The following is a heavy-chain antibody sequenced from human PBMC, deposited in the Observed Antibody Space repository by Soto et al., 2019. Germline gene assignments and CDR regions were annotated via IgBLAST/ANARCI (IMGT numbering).Heavy chain of an antibody. Sequence: GASVKVSCKASGFTFTSSAVQWVRQARGQRLEWIGWIVVGSGNTNYAQKFQERVTITRDMSTSTAYMELSSLRSEDTALYYCAAESDSSGYYGTFDYWGQGTLVTVS. V-gene: IGHV1-58*01. J-gene: IGHJ4*02. CDR2: IVVGSGNT. D-gene: IGHD3-22*01. CDR1: GFTFTSSA. CDR3: AAESDSSGYYGTFDY.